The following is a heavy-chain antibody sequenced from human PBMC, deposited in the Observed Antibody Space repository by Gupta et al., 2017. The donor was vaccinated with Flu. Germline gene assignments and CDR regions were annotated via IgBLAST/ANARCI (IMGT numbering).Heavy chain of an antibody. Sequence: EVQLVESGGGIVQPGGSLRVSCAASGCAFGSYYMHWVRQAPGTGLEWVSRITGDGSHVAYADSVKGRFTISRDNAKNTLFLQMSSLRPEDTAVYYCVKVAGLAGGTRQPTSWGQGTLVTVSS. D-gene: IGHD1-1*01. CDR3: VKVAGLAGGTRQPTS. CDR1: GCAFGSYY. J-gene: IGHJ5*02. CDR2: ITGDGSHV. V-gene: IGHV3-74*01.